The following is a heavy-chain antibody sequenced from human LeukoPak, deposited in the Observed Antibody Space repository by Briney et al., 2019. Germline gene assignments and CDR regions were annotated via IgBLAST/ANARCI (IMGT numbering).Heavy chain of an antibody. D-gene: IGHD6-19*01. J-gene: IGHJ4*02. V-gene: IGHV4-34*01. CDR1: GGSFSGYY. CDR3: ARDGSYSSGWHTFDY. CDR2: INHSGST. Sequence: SETLSLTCAVYGGSFSGYYWSWIRQPPGKGLEWIGEINHSGSTNYNPSLKSRVTISVDTSKNQFSLKLSSVTAADTAVYYCARDGSYSSGWHTFDYWGQGTLVTVSS.